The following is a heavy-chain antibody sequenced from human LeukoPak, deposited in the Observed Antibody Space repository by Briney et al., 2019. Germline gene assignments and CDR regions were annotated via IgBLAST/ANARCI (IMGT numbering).Heavy chain of an antibody. J-gene: IGHJ4*02. D-gene: IGHD2-2*01. CDR2: IKGKTDGGTT. Sequence: KSGGSLRLSCAASGFTFSNGWMSWVRQAPGKGLEWVGRIKGKTDGGTTEYAAPVKGRLTISRDDSKNTLYLQMNSLKTEDTAVYYCTTDRYCSSTTCPGAFDHWGQGTLVTVSS. V-gene: IGHV3-15*01. CDR3: TTDRYCSSTTCPGAFDH. CDR1: GFTFSNGW.